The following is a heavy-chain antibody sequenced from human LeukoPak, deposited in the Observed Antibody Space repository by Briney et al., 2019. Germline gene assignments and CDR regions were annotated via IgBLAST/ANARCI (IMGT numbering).Heavy chain of an antibody. J-gene: IGHJ6*02. CDR2: VSGRGERT. CDR3: ANQPGLYDSGWSWTYHFFGVDV. V-gene: IGHV3-23*01. D-gene: IGHD6-19*01. CDR1: GFSFNSYA. Sequence: GGSLRLSGAASGFSFNSYAMSWVRQAPGKGLEGVSAVSGRGERTYYADFVQGRFSISRDNSKDTVYLQMNSLRAGDTAIYYCANQPGLYDSGWSWTYHFFGVDVWGQGTTVTVSS.